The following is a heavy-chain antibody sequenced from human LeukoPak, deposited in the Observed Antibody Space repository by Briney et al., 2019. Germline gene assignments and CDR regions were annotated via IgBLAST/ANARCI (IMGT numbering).Heavy chain of an antibody. V-gene: IGHV3-15*01. CDR1: GFTFSSYA. D-gene: IGHD6-19*01. J-gene: IGHJ3*02. Sequence: KPGGSLRLSCAASGFTFSSYAMSWVRQAPGKGLEWVGRIKSNIDGGATDYAAPVKGRFTISRDDSKNTLYLQMNSLKTEDTAVYYCTTGGNVLVAGTRAFDIWGQGTMVTVSS. CDR2: IKSNIDGGAT. CDR3: TTGGNVLVAGTRAFDI.